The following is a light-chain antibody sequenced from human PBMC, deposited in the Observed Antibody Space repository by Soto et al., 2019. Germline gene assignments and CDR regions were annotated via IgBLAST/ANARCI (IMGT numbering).Light chain of an antibody. CDR3: QQYYSTPYT. CDR1: QSVLYSSNNKNY. CDR2: WAS. Sequence: DIVMTQSPDSLAVSLGERATINCKSSQSVLYSSNNKNYLAWYQQKPGQPPKLLIYWASTRESGVPDRFSGSGSWKVFTLTISSLQAEDVAVYYCQQYYSTPYTFGQGTKLEIK. J-gene: IGKJ2*01. V-gene: IGKV4-1*01.